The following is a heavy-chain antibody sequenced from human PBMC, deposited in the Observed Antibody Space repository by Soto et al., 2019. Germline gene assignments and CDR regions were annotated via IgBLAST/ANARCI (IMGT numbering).Heavy chain of an antibody. D-gene: IGHD2-2*01. Sequence: QVQLQESGPGLVKPSETLSLTCSVSGASINKDYWTWIRQPPGKGLEWMGYISNNGRTEYNPSLKSRLSFSLDTSRNQLSLRLTSMTAADTAIYFCARLPAIRSWPFDSWGQGTLVAVSS. CDR3: ARLPAIRSWPFDS. CDR1: GASINKDY. CDR2: ISNNGRT. J-gene: IGHJ4*02. V-gene: IGHV4-59*01.